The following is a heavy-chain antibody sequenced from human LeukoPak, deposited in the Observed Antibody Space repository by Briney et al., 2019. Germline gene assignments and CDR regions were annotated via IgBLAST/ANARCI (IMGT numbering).Heavy chain of an antibody. CDR1: GGTFSSYA. CDR2: ITPIFGTA. CDR3: ATRPDYYYDSTSGYFDL. D-gene: IGHD3-22*01. Sequence: SVKVSCKASGGTFSSYAISWVRQATGQGLEWRGRITPIFGTANYAQKFQGRVTITADESTSTAYMELSSLRSEDTAVYYCATRPDYYYDSTSGYFDLWGRGTLVTVSS. V-gene: IGHV1-69*13. J-gene: IGHJ2*01.